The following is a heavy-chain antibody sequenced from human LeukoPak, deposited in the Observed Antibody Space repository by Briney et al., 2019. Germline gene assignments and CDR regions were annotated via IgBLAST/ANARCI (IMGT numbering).Heavy chain of an antibody. Sequence: PSETLSLTCAVYGGSFSGYYWSWIRQPPGKGLEWIGYIYYSGSTNYNPSLESRVTISVDTSKNQFSLKLGSVTAADTAVYYCARGQPPKFGELTFDYWGQGTLVTVSS. CDR3: ARGQPPKFGELTFDY. CDR1: GGSFSGYY. D-gene: IGHD3-10*01. CDR2: IYYSGST. V-gene: IGHV4-59*01. J-gene: IGHJ4*02.